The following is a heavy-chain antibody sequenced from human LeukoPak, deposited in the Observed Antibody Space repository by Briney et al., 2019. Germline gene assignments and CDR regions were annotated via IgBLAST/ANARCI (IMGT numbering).Heavy chain of an antibody. CDR3: ARHHRAAMDFNDAFDI. D-gene: IGHD5-18*01. J-gene: IGHJ3*02. Sequence: SETLSLTCTVSGGSISTSTSYWGWIRQPPGKGLEWIGAVHYSGSTYYTPSLESRVTISVDTSKNQFSLKLSSVTAADTAVFYCARHHRAAMDFNDAFDIWGQGTMVTVSS. V-gene: IGHV4-39*01. CDR1: GGSISTSTSY. CDR2: VHYSGST.